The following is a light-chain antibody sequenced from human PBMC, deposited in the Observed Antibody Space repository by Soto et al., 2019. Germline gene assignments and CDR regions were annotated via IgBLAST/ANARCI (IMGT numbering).Light chain of an antibody. Sequence: EIVLTQSPATLSLSPGERATLSCRASQSVSSYLAWYQQKPGQAPRLLIYDASNRATGIPARFSGSGSGTDFTLTISSLAPEDFAVYYCKQRSNWPLLTFGGGTKVEIK. CDR1: QSVSSY. V-gene: IGKV3-11*01. J-gene: IGKJ4*01. CDR3: KQRSNWPLLT. CDR2: DAS.